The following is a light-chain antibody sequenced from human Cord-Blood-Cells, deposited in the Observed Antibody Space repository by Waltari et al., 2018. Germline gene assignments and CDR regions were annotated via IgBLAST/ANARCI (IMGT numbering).Light chain of an antibody. J-gene: IGLJ2*01. Sequence: QSALTQPASVSGSPGPSITISCTGTSSDVGSYNLVSWYQQHPGKAPKLMIYEDSKRPSGVSNRFSGSKSGNTASLTISGLQAEDEADYYCCSYAGSVVFGGGTKLTVL. CDR3: CSYAGSVV. CDR1: SSDVGSYNL. V-gene: IGLV2-23*01. CDR2: EDS.